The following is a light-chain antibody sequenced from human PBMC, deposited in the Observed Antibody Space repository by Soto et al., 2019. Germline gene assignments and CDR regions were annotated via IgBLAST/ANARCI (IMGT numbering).Light chain of an antibody. Sequence: EILLTQSPATLSVPPGERAALSCRASQSVSNNLAWYQQKPGQPPRLLIFGASTRATGIPARFSGSGSEAEFALTISTLQSEDFAVYYCQQYSVWPLTFGGGTKVDIK. CDR2: GAS. CDR3: QQYSVWPLT. CDR1: QSVSNN. J-gene: IGKJ4*01. V-gene: IGKV3D-15*01.